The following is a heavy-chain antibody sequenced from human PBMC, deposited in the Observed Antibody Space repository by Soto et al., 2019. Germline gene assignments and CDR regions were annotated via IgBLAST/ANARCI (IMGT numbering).Heavy chain of an antibody. CDR2: NSAYNDNT. Sequence: ASVKVSCKSSGYTFNKFGISWVRQAPGQGLEWMGWNSAYNDNTNYAQKFQGRVTITRDTSASTAYMELSSLRSEDTAVYYCASSLTVPSTIGCWGQGTLVTVSS. J-gene: IGHJ4*02. D-gene: IGHD2-2*02. CDR3: ASSLTVPSTIGC. CDR1: GYTFNKFG. V-gene: IGHV1-18*01.